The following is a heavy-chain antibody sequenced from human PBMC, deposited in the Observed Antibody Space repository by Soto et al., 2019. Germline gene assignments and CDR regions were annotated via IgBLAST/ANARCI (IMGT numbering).Heavy chain of an antibody. Sequence: SETLSLTCTVSGGSISSYYWSWIRRPPGKGLEWIGNIYNSGSTHSNPSLQSRVTISVDTSKNQFSLKLSSVTAADTGIYYCARARITMVREVIKYNMDVWGQGTTVTVSS. CDR1: GGSISSYY. J-gene: IGHJ6*02. V-gene: IGHV4-59*01. D-gene: IGHD3-10*01. CDR3: ARARITMVREVIKYNMDV. CDR2: IYNSGST.